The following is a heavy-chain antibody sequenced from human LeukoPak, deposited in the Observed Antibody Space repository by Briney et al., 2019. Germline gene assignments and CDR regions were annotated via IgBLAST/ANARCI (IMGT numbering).Heavy chain of an antibody. CDR3: VPLGYGGAFEK. D-gene: IGHD4-23*01. CDR2: IRNNGGET. V-gene: IGHV3-64D*09. CDR1: GITLSSYD. J-gene: IGHJ4*02. Sequence: PGGSLRLSCSASGITLSSYDMHWVRQAPGKGLEYVSAIRNNGGETFYADSVKGRFTISRDNSKNTLSLQMSSLSAEDTAVYYCVPLGYGGAFEKWGQGTLVTVSS.